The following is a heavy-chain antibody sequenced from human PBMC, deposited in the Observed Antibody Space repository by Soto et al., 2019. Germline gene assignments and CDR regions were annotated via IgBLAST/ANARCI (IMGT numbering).Heavy chain of an antibody. CDR1: GYTHSXLS. D-gene: IGHD3-10*01. CDR2: FDPEDGET. V-gene: IGHV1-24*01. J-gene: IGHJ6*02. Sequence: GVSVKVSCKGAGYTHSXLSRHWGRQATGKGLEWMGGFDPEDGETIYAQKFQGRVTMTEDTSTDTAYMELSSLRSEDTAVYYCATGTWFGELSAVDYYGMDVWGQGTTVTVSS. CDR3: ATGTWFGELSAVDYYGMDV.